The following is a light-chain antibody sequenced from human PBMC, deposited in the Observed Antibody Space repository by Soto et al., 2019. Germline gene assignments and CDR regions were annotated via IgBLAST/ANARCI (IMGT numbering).Light chain of an antibody. V-gene: IGKV3-15*01. J-gene: IGKJ4*01. CDR1: QSVGSD. CDR3: QQYNNWPLT. CDR2: DAS. Sequence: EKVMTQSPATLSVSPGERATLSCRASQSVGSDLAWYQQKPGQAPRLLIYDASTRATGIPARFSGSGSETEFTLTISSLQSEDFAVYYCQQYNNWPLTFGGGTKVEIK.